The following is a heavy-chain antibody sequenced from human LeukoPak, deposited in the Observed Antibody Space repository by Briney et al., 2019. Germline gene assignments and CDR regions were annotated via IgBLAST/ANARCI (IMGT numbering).Heavy chain of an antibody. CDR1: GFTFSSYS. J-gene: IGHJ6*03. D-gene: IGHD6-13*01. V-gene: IGHV3-21*01. CDR2: ISSSSSYI. CDR3: ARGPGFGSSWYDHYYCMDV. Sequence: GGPLRLSCAASGFTFSSYSMNCVRQAPGKGLEWVSSISSSSSYIYYADSVKGRFTISRDNAKNSLYLQMNSLRAEDTAVYYCARGPGFGSSWYDHYYCMDVWGKGTTVTVSS.